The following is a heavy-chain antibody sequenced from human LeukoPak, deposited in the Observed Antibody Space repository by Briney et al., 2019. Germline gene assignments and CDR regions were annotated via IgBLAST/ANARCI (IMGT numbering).Heavy chain of an antibody. D-gene: IGHD4-17*01. Sequence: GGSLRLSCAASGFTFSSYAMSWVRQAPGKGPEWVSDISGSGGSTYYADSVKGRFTISRHNSKNTLYLQMNSLRAEDTAVYYCAKAGGKVTTVTNFDYWGQGTLVTVSS. J-gene: IGHJ4*02. V-gene: IGHV3-23*01. CDR1: GFTFSSYA. CDR3: AKAGGKVTTVTNFDY. CDR2: ISGSGGST.